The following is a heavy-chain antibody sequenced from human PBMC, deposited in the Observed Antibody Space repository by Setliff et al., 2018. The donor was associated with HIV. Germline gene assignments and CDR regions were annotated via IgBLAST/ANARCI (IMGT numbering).Heavy chain of an antibody. CDR2: INPNSGGT. D-gene: IGHD6-13*01. CDR1: GYTFTGYY. J-gene: IGHJ3*02. CDR3: ARFVAAAGTGGAFDI. Sequence: RASVKVSCKASGYTFTGYYMHWVRQAPGQGLEWMGRINPNSGGTNYAQKFQGRVTMTRDTSISTAYMELSRLRSDDTAVYYCARFVAAAGTGGAFDIWGQGTMVTVSS. V-gene: IGHV1-2*06.